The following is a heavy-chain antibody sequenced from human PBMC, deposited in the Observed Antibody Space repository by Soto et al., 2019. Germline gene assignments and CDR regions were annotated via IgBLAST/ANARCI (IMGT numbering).Heavy chain of an antibody. D-gene: IGHD6-13*01. CDR2: INRDGSKK. J-gene: IGHJ3*02. CDR3: ARHVSPCSSSFYLDAFDI. CDR1: GFTLSAYW. V-gene: IGHV3-7*05. Sequence: EVQLEESGGDLVQPGGSLRLSCAASGFTLSAYWMTWVRQAPGKGLEWVANINRDGSKKSYLDSVRGRFTISRDNVGNSLYLQMDSLRAADTALYYCARHVSPCSSSFYLDAFDIWGQGTMVTVSS.